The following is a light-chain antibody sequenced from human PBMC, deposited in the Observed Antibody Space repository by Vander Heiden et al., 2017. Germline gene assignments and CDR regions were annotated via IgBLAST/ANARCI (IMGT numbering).Light chain of an antibody. J-gene: IGKJ3*01. V-gene: IGKV1-33*01. CDR1: QDISNY. Sequence: DIQMTQSTSSLSASVGDRVTITCQASQDISNYLNWYQQKPRKAPKLLIYDASNLETVVPSRFSGSGAGTDCTFTISRLQPEDIATYYCQQYDNPPFTFGPGTKVEIK. CDR2: DAS. CDR3: QQYDNPPFT.